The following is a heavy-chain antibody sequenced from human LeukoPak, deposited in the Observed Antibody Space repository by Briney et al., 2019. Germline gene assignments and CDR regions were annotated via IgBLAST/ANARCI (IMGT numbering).Heavy chain of an antibody. V-gene: IGHV3-7*01. CDR1: GFTFSNYW. J-gene: IGHJ4*02. CDR3: ARRAGAYSHPYDY. CDR2: INQGGSDQ. D-gene: IGHD4/OR15-4a*01. Sequence: GGSLRLSCAASGFTFSNYWMTWVRQAPGKGLEWVANINQGGSDQYYADSVQGRFTISRDNAKNSLYLQMNSLRAEDTAVYYCARRAGAYSHPYDYWGQGTLVTVSS.